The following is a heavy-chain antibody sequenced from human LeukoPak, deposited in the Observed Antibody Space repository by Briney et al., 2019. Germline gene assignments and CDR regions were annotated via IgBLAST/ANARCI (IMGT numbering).Heavy chain of an antibody. CDR2: INWNGGST. V-gene: IGHV3-20*04. J-gene: IGHJ6*03. Sequence: PGGSLRLSCAASGFTFSSYSMNWVRQAPGKGLEWVSGINWNGGSTGYADSVKGRFTISRDNAKNSLYLQMNSLRAEDTALYYCARVRIAAAGSDYYYYMDVWGKGTTVTVSS. CDR3: ARVRIAAAGSDYYYYMDV. D-gene: IGHD6-13*01. CDR1: GFTFSSYS.